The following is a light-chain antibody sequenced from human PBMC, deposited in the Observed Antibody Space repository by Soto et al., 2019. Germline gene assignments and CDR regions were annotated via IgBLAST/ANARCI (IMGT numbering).Light chain of an antibody. Sequence: QAVVTQGPSLTVSPGGTVTLTCGSSTGAVTSGHYPYWFQQRPGQAPKTLIYDANNKYPWTPARFSGSLFGGKAALTLWGAQPEDEAEYYCLLQYSEIRVFGGGTKLTVL. CDR1: TGAVTSGHY. V-gene: IGLV7-46*01. J-gene: IGLJ3*02. CDR2: DAN. CDR3: LLQYSEIRV.